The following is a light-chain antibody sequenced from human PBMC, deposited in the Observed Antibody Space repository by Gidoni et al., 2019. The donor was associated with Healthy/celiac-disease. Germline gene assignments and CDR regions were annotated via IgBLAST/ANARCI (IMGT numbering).Light chain of an antibody. Sequence: EIVLTQSPATLSLSPGERATLSCRASQSVSSYLAWYQQKPGQAPRLLIYDAYKRATGIPARLSGSGSGTDFTITISSLEPEDFAVYYCQKRSNWPTFGGGTKVEIK. CDR2: DAY. CDR1: QSVSSY. CDR3: QKRSNWPT. V-gene: IGKV3-11*01. J-gene: IGKJ4*01.